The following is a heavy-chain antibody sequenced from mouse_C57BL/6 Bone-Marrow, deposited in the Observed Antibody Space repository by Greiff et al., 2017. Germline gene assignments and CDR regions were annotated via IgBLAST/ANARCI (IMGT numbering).Heavy chain of an antibody. V-gene: IGHV1-75*01. Sequence: VKLMESGPELVKPGASVKISCKASGYTFTDYYINWVKQRPGQGLEWIGWIFPGSGSTYYNEKFKGKATLTVDKSSSTAYMLLSSLTSEDSAVYFCARLGLLWLPYYFDYWGQGTTLTVSS. CDR3: ARLGLLWLPYYFDY. CDR1: GYTFTDYY. CDR2: IFPGSGST. J-gene: IGHJ2*01. D-gene: IGHD2-9*01.